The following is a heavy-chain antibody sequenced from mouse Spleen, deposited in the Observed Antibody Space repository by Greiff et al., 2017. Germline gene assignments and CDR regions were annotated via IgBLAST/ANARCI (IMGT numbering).Heavy chain of an antibody. J-gene: IGHJ2*01. CDR3: ARHVTTVVAPFDY. CDR1: GFTFSSYA. Sequence: EVQRVESGGGLVKLGGSLKLSCAASGFTFSSYAMSWVRQTPEKRLEWVATISSGGGNTYYPDSVKGRFTISRDNAKNTLYLQMSSLKSEDTAMYYCARHVTTVVAPFDYWGQGTTLTVSS. V-gene: IGHV5-9-3*01. CDR2: ISSGGGNT. D-gene: IGHD1-1*01.